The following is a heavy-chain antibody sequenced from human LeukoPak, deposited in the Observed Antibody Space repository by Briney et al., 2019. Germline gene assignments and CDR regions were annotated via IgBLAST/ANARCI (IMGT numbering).Heavy chain of an antibody. CDR3: ARATGLYGGNSRSLL. J-gene: IGHJ4*02. CDR2: IYHSGST. V-gene: IGHV4-38-2*02. D-gene: IGHD4-23*01. Sequence: SETLSLTCTVSGYSISSGYYWGWIRQPPGKGLEWIGSIYHSGSTYYNPSLKSRVTISVDTSKNQFSLKLSSVTAADTAVYYCARATGLYGGNSRSLLWGQGTLVTVSS. CDR1: GYSISSGYY.